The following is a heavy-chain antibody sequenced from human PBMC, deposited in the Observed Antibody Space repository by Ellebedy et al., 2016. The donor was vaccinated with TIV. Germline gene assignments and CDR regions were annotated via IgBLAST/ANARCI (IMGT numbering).Heavy chain of an antibody. Sequence: GESLKISCKGSGYSFTSYWIAWVRQMPGEGLEWMGIIYPGDSDTRYSPSFQGHVTISTDKTIRTAYLQWSSLKASDTAMYYCVVYGGYESAAVDYWGQGTLVSVSS. CDR3: VVYGGYESAAVDY. D-gene: IGHD5-12*01. J-gene: IGHJ4*02. CDR2: IYPGDSDT. V-gene: IGHV5-51*01. CDR1: GYSFTSYW.